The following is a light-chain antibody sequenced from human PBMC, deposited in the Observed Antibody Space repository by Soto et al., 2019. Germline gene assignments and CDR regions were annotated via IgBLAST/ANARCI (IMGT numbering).Light chain of an antibody. CDR1: QSVSGTY. CDR2: GSS. CDR3: QQYGSSIT. Sequence: EIVLTQSPGTLSLSPGERATLSCRASQSVSGTYLAWYQQKPGQAPRLLIYGSSSRATGIPDRFSGSGSGTDFTLTISRLEPEDFSVYYCQQYGSSITFGRWTKVDIK. V-gene: IGKV3-20*01. J-gene: IGKJ3*01.